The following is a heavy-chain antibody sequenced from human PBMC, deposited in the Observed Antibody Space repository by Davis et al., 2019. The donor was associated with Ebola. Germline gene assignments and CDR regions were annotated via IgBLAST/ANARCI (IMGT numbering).Heavy chain of an antibody. CDR3: ARGQSNGWYYYFDY. V-gene: IGHV1-2*02. Sequence: ASVKVSCKASGYTFTGYYMHWVRQAPGQGLEWMGWINPNSGGTNYAQKFQGRVTMTRDTSISTAYMELNRLTSDDTAVFYCARGQSNGWYYYFDYWGQGTLVTVSS. CDR1: GYTFTGYY. D-gene: IGHD6-19*01. J-gene: IGHJ4*02. CDR2: INPNSGGT.